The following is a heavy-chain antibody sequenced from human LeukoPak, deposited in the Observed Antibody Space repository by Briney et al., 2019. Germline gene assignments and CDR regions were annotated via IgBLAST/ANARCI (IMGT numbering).Heavy chain of an antibody. J-gene: IGHJ2*01. Sequence: SETLSLTCAVYGGSFSSYYWSWIRQPPGKGLEWIGEINHSGITNYNPSLKSRVTISVDTSKNQFSLKLNSVTAADTAVYYCARRRQYDSSLFWNFDLWGRGTLVTVSS. V-gene: IGHV4-34*01. CDR1: GGSFSSYY. CDR3: ARRRQYDSSLFWNFDL. D-gene: IGHD6-6*01. CDR2: INHSGIT.